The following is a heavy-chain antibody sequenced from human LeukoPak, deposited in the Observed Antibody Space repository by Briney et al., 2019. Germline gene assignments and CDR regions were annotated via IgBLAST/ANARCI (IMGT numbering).Heavy chain of an antibody. Sequence: QPGGSLRLSCAASGFTFSSYGMSWVRQAPGKGLEWVSAISGSGGSTYYADSVKGRFTISRDNSKNTLYLQMNSLRAEDTAVYYCAIVERGLDSSGYTYYFDYWGQGTLVTVSS. J-gene: IGHJ4*02. V-gene: IGHV3-23*01. D-gene: IGHD3-22*01. CDR3: AIVERGLDSSGYTYYFDY. CDR1: GFTFSSYG. CDR2: ISGSGGST.